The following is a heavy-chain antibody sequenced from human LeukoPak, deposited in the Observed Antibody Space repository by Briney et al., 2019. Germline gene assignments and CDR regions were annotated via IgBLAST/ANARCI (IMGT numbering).Heavy chain of an antibody. CDR3: ARYMSAAGYFDY. Sequence: SETLSLTCTVSGGSISNNNYHWGWIRQPPGKGLEWIGSIYYSGTAYYNPSLKSRVTKSVDTSKNQFSLNVRSVTAADTAVYFCARYMSAAGYFDYWGQGTLVTVFS. CDR1: GGSISNNNYH. V-gene: IGHV4-39*07. CDR2: IYYSGTA. J-gene: IGHJ4*02. D-gene: IGHD6-13*01.